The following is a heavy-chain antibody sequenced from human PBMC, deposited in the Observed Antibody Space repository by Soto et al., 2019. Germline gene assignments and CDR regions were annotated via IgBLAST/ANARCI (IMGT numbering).Heavy chain of an antibody. Sequence: SVKVSCKASGGTFSSYAISWVRQAPGQGLEWMGGIIPIFGTANYAQKFQGRVTITADESMSTAYMELSSLRSEDTAVYYCAREYYYDSSGYHGAAFDIWGQGTMVTVSS. CDR2: IIPIFGTA. CDR1: GGTFSSYA. CDR3: AREYYYDSSGYHGAAFDI. V-gene: IGHV1-69*13. J-gene: IGHJ3*02. D-gene: IGHD3-22*01.